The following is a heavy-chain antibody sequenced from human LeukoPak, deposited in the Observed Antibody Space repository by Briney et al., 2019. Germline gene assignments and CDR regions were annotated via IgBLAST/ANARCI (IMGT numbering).Heavy chain of an antibody. V-gene: IGHV3-48*01. CDR3: ARAKLRGEFDY. CDR2: IGSSSSTI. J-gene: IGHJ4*02. D-gene: IGHD3-16*01. CDR1: GFTFSSYS. Sequence: GGSLRLSCAASGFTFSSYSMNWVRQAPGKGLEWVSYIGSSSSTIYYADSAKGRFTISRDNAKNSLYLQMNSLRAEDTAVYYCARAKLRGEFDYWGQGTLVTVSS.